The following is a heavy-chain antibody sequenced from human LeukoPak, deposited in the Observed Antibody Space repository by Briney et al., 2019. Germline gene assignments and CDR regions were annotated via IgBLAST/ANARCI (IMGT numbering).Heavy chain of an antibody. J-gene: IGHJ6*03. CDR1: GGSISSYY. Sequence: SETLSLTCTVSGGSISSYYWSWIRQPAGKGLEWIGRIYTSGSTNYNPSLKSRVTMSVDTSKNQVSLKLSSVTAADTAVYYCARGGGRLVGATTGAYYYYYCMDVWGKGTTVTISS. CDR2: IYTSGST. CDR3: ARGGGRLVGATTGAYYYYYCMDV. V-gene: IGHV4-4*07. D-gene: IGHD1-26*01.